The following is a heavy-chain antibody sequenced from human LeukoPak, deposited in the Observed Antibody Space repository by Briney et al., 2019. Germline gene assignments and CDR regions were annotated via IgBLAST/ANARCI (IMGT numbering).Heavy chain of an antibody. V-gene: IGHV4-4*09. CDR1: GGSISSYY. J-gene: IGHJ5*02. CDR2: IYTSGST. CDR3: ARHPVQGVTSAWFDP. D-gene: IGHD3-3*01. Sequence: SETLSLTCTVSGGSISSYYWSWIRQPPGKGLEWIGYIYTSGSTNYNPSLKSRVTISVDTSKNKFSLKLSSVTAADTAVYYCARHPVQGVTSAWFDPWGRGTLVIVSS.